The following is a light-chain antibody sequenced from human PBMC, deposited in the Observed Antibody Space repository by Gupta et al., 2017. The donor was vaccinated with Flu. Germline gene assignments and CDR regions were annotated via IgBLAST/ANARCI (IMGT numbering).Light chain of an antibody. CDR2: EVS. CDR3: SSFTTSSTLI. CDR1: SSDVGAYNY. Sequence: QSALTQPASVSGSPGQSITISCTGTSSDVGAYNYVSWYQQHPGKVPKLMIYEVSNRPSGVSNRFSGSETGNTASLTISGLQAEDEADYYCSSFTTSSTLIFGGGTKLTVL. V-gene: IGLV2-14*01. J-gene: IGLJ2*01.